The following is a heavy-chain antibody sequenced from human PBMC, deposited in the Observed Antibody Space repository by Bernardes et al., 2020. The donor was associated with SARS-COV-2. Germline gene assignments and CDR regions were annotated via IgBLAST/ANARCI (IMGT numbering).Heavy chain of an antibody. Sequence: SGPTLVKPTQTLTLTCTFSGFSLDTSAVGVGWIRQPPGKALEWLALIFWDDDKRYRPSLRSRLTITKDTSKNHVVLTLTNMDPEDTATYYCARWFSRGASWYFDFWGQGTLVTVSS. CDR3: ARWFSRGASWYFDF. J-gene: IGHJ4*02. CDR1: GFSLDTSAVG. D-gene: IGHD6-13*01. V-gene: IGHV2-5*02. CDR2: IFWDDDK.